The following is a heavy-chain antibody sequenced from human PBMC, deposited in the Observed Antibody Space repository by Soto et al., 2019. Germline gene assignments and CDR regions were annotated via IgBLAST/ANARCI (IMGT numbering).Heavy chain of an antibody. CDR2: IYYSGST. V-gene: IGHV4-59*01. Sequence: SETLSLTCTVSGGSISSYYWSWIRQPPGKGLEWIGYIYYSGSTNYNPSLKSRVTISVDTSKNQFSLKLSSVTAADTAVYFCARIVVGATVDLWGQGSLVTVSS. CDR1: GGSISSYY. D-gene: IGHD1-26*01. J-gene: IGHJ5*02. CDR3: ARIVVGATVDL.